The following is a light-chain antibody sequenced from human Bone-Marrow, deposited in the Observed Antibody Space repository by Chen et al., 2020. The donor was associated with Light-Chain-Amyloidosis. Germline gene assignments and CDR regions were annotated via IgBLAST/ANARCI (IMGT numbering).Light chain of an antibody. J-gene: IGKJ1*01. CDR3: QQCKHWPSWT. CDR1: QSVSTN. V-gene: IGKV3-15*01. CDR2: DAS. Sequence: EVVMTQSPATLSVSPGGRVTLSCRASQSVSTNLVGYQQKPGQAPRLLIYDASTRATDIPARFSGSGSGTDFTLTISGLQSEDFAVYYCQQCKHWPSWTFGQGTKVEIK.